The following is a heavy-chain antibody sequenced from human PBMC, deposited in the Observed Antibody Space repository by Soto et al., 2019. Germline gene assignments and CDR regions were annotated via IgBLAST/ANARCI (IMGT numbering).Heavy chain of an antibody. CDR2: ISYDGSNK. CDR1: GFTFSSYA. D-gene: IGHD6-13*01. J-gene: IGHJ6*02. V-gene: IGHV3-30-3*01. CDR3: ARDSGSSWYSYYYYYGMDV. Sequence: GGSLRLSCAASGFTFSSYAMHWVRQAPGKGLEWVAVISYDGSNKYYADSVKGRFTISRDNSKNTLYLQMNSLRAEDTAVYYCARDSGSSWYSYYYYYGMDVWGQGTTVTVSS.